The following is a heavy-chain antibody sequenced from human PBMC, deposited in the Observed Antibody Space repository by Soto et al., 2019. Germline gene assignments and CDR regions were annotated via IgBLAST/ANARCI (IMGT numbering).Heavy chain of an antibody. J-gene: IGHJ4*02. CDR1: GFTFSSYG. CDR2: ISYDGSNK. D-gene: IGHD3-22*01. V-gene: IGHV3-30*18. CDR3: AKLYYYDSSGRDY. Sequence: QVQLVESGGGGVKPGRPLRLSCEASGFTFSSYGMHWVRQAPGKGLEWVAVISYDGSNKYYADSVKGRFTISRDNSKNTLYLQMNSLRAEDTAVYYCAKLYYYDSSGRDYWGQGTLVTVSS.